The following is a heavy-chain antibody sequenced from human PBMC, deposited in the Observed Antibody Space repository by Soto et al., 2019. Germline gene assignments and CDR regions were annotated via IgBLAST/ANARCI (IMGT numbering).Heavy chain of an antibody. Sequence: GGSLRLSCAASGFTFSGYTMHWVRQAPGKGLEWVAVISFDGSNKYYADSVKDRFTISRDKSKNTVDFQMNSLRAEDTAVYYCAKVGPYDSGSYMFRYNWFGPWGPGTLVTVSS. D-gene: IGHD3-10*01. J-gene: IGHJ5*02. CDR1: GFTFSGYT. V-gene: IGHV3-30*18. CDR2: ISFDGSNK. CDR3: AKVGPYDSGSYMFRYNWFGP.